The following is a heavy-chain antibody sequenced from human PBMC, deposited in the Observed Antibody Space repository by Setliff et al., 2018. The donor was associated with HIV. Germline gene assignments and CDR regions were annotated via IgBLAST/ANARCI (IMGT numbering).Heavy chain of an antibody. V-gene: IGHV3-7*01. CDR3: ARQNILGDAGGTFDI. D-gene: IGHD3-10*01. CDR1: GFSFSSYW. CDR2: IKYDEIEK. J-gene: IGHJ3*02. Sequence: PGGSLRLSCSASGFSFSSYWISWVRQAPGKGLEWVANIKYDEIEKYYVDSVMGRFSISRDNAKNSVDLQMNSLRGEDTAVYYCARQNILGDAGGTFDIWGQGTMVTV.